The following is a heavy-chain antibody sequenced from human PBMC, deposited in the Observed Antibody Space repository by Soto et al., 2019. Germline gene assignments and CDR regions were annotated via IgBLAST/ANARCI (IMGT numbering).Heavy chain of an antibody. CDR1: GGSISSYD. CDR3: AREYTSAWHRWFDP. D-gene: IGHD6-25*01. V-gene: IGHV4-59*01. CDR2: IYDSGST. J-gene: IGHJ5*02. Sequence: QVQLQESGPGLVKPSETLSLTCTVSGGSISSYDWSWIRQPPGKGLEWIGYIYDSGSTKYNPSLKRRVTIAVDTSKNQFALKLSSVTAADTAVYYCAREYTSAWHRWFDPWGQGTLVTVSS.